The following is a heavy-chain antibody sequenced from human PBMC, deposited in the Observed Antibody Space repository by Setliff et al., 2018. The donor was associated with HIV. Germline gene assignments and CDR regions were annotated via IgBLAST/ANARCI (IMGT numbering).Heavy chain of an antibody. CDR1: GYTFTSYG. Sequence: SVKVSCKASGYTFTSYGISWVRQAPGQGLEWMGGITPIFGTANYAQKFQGRVTITADESTSTAYMELSSLRSEDTAVYYCARDGPHVVVTTMRAFDIWGQGTMVTVSS. CDR3: ARDGPHVVVTTMRAFDI. CDR2: ITPIFGTA. J-gene: IGHJ3*02. V-gene: IGHV1-69*13. D-gene: IGHD2-21*02.